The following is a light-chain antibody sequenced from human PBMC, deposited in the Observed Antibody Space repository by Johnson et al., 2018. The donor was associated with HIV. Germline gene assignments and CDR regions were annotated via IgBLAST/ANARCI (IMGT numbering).Light chain of an antibody. V-gene: IGLV1-51*02. J-gene: IGLJ1*01. CDR2: EDY. Sequence: QSVLTQPPSVSAAPGQRVNISCSGHSSNIENYFVSWYQQLPGAAPRLLIYEDYKRPSGIPDRFSGSKSGASATLGITGLQTGDEADYYCGVWDASLSPLYVVGTGTTITVL. CDR1: SSNIENYF. CDR3: GVWDASLSPLYV.